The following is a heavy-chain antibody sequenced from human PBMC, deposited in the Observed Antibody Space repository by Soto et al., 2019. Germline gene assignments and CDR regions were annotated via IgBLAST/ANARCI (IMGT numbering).Heavy chain of an antibody. CDR1: GYTFTSYG. CDR2: ISAYNGNT. D-gene: IGHD2-15*01. CDR3: ASDPRAYCSGGSCYAFDI. J-gene: IGHJ3*02. V-gene: IGHV1-18*01. Sequence: ASVKVSCKASGYTFTSYGISWVRQAPGQGLEWMGWISAYNGNTNYAQKHQGRVTMTTDTSTSTAYMELRSLRSDDTAVYYCASDPRAYCSGGSCYAFDIWGQGTMVTVSS.